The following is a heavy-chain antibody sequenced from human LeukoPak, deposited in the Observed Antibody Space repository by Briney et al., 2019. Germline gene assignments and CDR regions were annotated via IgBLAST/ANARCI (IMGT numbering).Heavy chain of an antibody. CDR3: ARDYGASGYDPIIDY. CDR2: IKQDGSEK. V-gene: IGHV3-7*01. J-gene: IGHJ4*02. Sequence: GGSLRLSCAASGFTFSSYWMSWVRQAPGKGLEWVANIKQDGSEKYYVDSVKGRFTISRDNSKNTLYLQMNSLRAEDTAVYYCARDYGASGYDPIIDYWGQGTLVTVSS. CDR1: GFTFSSYW. D-gene: IGHD5-12*01.